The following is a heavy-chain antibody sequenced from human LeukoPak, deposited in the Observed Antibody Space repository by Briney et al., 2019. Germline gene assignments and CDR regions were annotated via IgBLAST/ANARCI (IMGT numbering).Heavy chain of an antibody. Sequence: SVKVSCKASGGTFSSYAISWVRQAPGQGLEWMGRIIPILGIANYAQKFQGRVTITADKSTSTAYMELSSLRSEDTAVYYCAGDSYGSGIVFDPWGQGTLVTVSS. V-gene: IGHV1-69*04. J-gene: IGHJ5*02. D-gene: IGHD3-10*01. CDR2: IIPILGIA. CDR3: AGDSYGSGIVFDP. CDR1: GGTFSSYA.